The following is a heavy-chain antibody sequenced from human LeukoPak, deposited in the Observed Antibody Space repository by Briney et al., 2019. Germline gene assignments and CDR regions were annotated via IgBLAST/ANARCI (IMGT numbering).Heavy chain of an antibody. CDR3: ASLFSGSYDTGSFDYFNY. J-gene: IGHJ4*02. V-gene: IGHV4-59*01. CDR2: MYYSGST. CDR1: GGSISSYY. D-gene: IGHD1-26*01. Sequence: SETLSLTCTVSGGSISSYYWSWIRQPPGKGLEWIGYMYYSGSTNYNPSLKSRVTISVDTSKNQFSLKLSSVTAADTAVYYCASLFSGSYDTGSFDYFNYWGQGTLVTVSS.